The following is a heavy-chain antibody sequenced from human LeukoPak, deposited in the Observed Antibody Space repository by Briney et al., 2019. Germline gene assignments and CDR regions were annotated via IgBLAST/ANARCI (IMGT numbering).Heavy chain of an antibody. CDR1: GFTFSSYW. Sequence: GGSLRLSCAASGFTFSSYWMHWVRQAPGKGLVWVSRINSDGSSTSYADSVKGRFTISRDNAKNTLYLQMNSLRAEDTAVYYCAKVPGYCSGGSCYRDYYMDVWGKGTTVTISS. CDR2: INSDGSST. J-gene: IGHJ6*03. D-gene: IGHD2-15*01. V-gene: IGHV3-74*01. CDR3: AKVPGYCSGGSCYRDYYMDV.